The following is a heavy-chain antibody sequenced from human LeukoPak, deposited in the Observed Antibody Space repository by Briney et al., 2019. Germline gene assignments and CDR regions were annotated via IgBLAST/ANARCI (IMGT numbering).Heavy chain of an antibody. D-gene: IGHD2-8*02. CDR3: ARGGQPPLLFDY. Sequence: MSSQTLSLTCTVSGGSISSGGYYWSWICQHPGKGLEWIGYIYYSGSTYYNPSLKSRVTISVDTSKNQFSLKLSSVTAADTAVYYCARGGQPPLLFDYWGQGTLVTVSS. J-gene: IGHJ4*02. CDR1: GGSISSGGYY. V-gene: IGHV4-31*03. CDR2: IYYSGST.